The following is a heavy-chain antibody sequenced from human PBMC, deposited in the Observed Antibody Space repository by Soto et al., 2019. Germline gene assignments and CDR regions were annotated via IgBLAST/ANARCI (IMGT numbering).Heavy chain of an antibody. D-gene: IGHD3-10*01. Sequence: ASVKVSCKASGGTFSSYTISWVRQAPGQGLEWMGRIIPILGIANYAQKFQGRVTITADKSTSTAYMELSSLRSEDTAVYYCASDGRRDWVYGSGSYYNSDYYYMDVWGKGTTVTVSS. V-gene: IGHV1-69*02. CDR3: ASDGRRDWVYGSGSYYNSDYYYMDV. J-gene: IGHJ6*03. CDR2: IIPILGIA. CDR1: GGTFSSYT.